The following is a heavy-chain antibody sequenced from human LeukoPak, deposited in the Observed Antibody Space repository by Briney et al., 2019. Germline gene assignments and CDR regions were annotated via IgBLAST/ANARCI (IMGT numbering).Heavy chain of an antibody. J-gene: IGHJ4*02. CDR2: MNPNSGNT. CDR3: ARGGRRLVAGLLSY. V-gene: IGHV1-8*01. Sequence: GASVKDSCKASGYTFTRYDINWVRQATGQGLEWMGWMNPNSGNTGYAQKFQGRVTMTRNTSISTAYMELSSLRSEDTAVYYCARGGRRLVAGLLSYWGQGTLVTVSS. CDR1: GYTFTRYD. D-gene: IGHD2-15*01.